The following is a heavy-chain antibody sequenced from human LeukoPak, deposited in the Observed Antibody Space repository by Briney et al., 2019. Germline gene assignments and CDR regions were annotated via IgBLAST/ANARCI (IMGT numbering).Heavy chain of an antibody. J-gene: IGHJ4*02. D-gene: IGHD3-3*01. CDR3: ASTIFGVAPYFDY. CDR1: GFTFDDYA. CDR2: ISWNSGSI. Sequence: PGRSLGLSCAASGFTFDDYAMHWVRQAPGKGLEWVSGISWNSGSIGYADSVKGRFTISRDNAKNSLYLQMNSLRAEDTAVYYCASTIFGVAPYFDYWGQGTLVTVSS. V-gene: IGHV3-9*01.